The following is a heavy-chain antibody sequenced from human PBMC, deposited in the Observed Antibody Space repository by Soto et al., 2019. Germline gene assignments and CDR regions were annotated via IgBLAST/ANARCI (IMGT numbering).Heavy chain of an antibody. Sequence: QVQLQESGPGLVKPSQTLSLTCSVSRAFINSGGFYYSWIRQPPGKGLEWLGYIFHSGSSLYNPSLRVRLTLSADTSLNQLSLHLTSVTAADTAVYYCVRGGIAGHWFDPWGQGILVTVSS. J-gene: IGHJ5*02. CDR3: VRGGIAGHWFDP. V-gene: IGHV4-31*03. D-gene: IGHD2-15*01. CDR2: IFHSGSS. CDR1: RAFINSGGFY.